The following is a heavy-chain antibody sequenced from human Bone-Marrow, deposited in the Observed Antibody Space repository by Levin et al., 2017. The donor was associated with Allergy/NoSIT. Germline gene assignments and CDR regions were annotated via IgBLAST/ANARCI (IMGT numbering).Heavy chain of an antibody. J-gene: IGHJ4*02. CDR3: VRDLDLFAAAFDY. Sequence: GESLKISCAASGFTFSSYWMHWVRQVLGKGPVWVSRINKDGSSTSYADSVKGRFTISRDNAKNTLYLQMNSLRVEDTAVYYCVRDLDLFAAAFDYWGQGTLVTVSS. CDR2: INKDGSST. CDR1: GFTFSSYW. D-gene: IGHD3/OR15-3a*01. V-gene: IGHV3-74*01.